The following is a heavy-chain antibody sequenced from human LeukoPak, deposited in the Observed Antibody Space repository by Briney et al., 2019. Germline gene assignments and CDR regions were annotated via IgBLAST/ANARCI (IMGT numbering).Heavy chain of an antibody. CDR1: GGSISSYY. D-gene: IGHD6-13*01. V-gene: IGHV4-59*08. CDR2: IYYSGST. Sequence: SETLSLTCTVSGGSISSYYWSWIRQPPGKGLEWIGYIYYSGSTNYNPSLKSRVTISVDTSKNQFSLKLSSVTAADTAVYYCARPRYSSSQFDYWGQGTLVTVSS. CDR3: ARPRYSSSQFDY. J-gene: IGHJ4*02.